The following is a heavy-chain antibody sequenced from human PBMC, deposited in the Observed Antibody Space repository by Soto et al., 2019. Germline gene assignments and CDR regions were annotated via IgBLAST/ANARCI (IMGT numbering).Heavy chain of an antibody. Sequence: QMYLQESGPRLVKPSGTLSLTCAVSGGSLSSSQWWTWVRQPPGKGLEWLGEGYHLGITKYNPSLNSQRTMSVDKSNNRFSLKLTSVTAVYTAVYYCAAKPYNWNVGMSYWGPGMLVTVSS. V-gene: IGHV4-4*02. J-gene: IGHJ4*02. D-gene: IGHD1-1*01. CDR3: AAKPYNWNVGMSY. CDR1: GGSLSSSQW. CDR2: GYHLGIT.